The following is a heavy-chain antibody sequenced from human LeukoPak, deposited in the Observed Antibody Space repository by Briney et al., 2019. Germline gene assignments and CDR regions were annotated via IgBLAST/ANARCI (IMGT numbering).Heavy chain of an antibody. CDR2: IIPISGTA. J-gene: IGHJ4*02. CDR1: GGTFSSYT. Sequence: GASVKVSCKASGGTFSSYTISWVRQAPGQGLEWMGGIIPISGTANYAQKFQGRVTFTTDESTSRAYMELTSLRSEDTAVYYCARGGTFYRRTLLNYFDYWGQGSLVTVSS. V-gene: IGHV1-69*05. CDR3: ARGGTFYRRTLLNYFDY. D-gene: IGHD1-14*01.